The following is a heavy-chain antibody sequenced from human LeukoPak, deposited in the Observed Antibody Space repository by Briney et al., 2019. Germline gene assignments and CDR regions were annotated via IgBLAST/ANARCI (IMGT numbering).Heavy chain of an antibody. Sequence: GGSLRLSCAASGFTFSSYAMSWVRQAPGKGLEWVSVISGSGDNTDYADSVKGRFTISRDNSKNTLYLQMNSLRAEDTAVYYCAKTAITIFGVAKQNFNYWGQGTLVTVSS. D-gene: IGHD3-3*01. CDR3: AKTAITIFGVAKQNFNY. CDR2: ISGSGDNT. J-gene: IGHJ4*02. V-gene: IGHV3-23*01. CDR1: GFTFSSYA.